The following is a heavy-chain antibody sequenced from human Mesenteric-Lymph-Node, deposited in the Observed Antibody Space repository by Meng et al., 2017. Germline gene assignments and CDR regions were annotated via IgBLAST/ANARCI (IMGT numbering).Heavy chain of an antibody. Sequence: QSHESGPGLVNPSGTLSLTCAVSGDSITSGDYSWTWIRQPPGKGLEWIGYIYHGVNIYYTPSLRSRVTISVDKSRNQFSLKLTSVSAADTAVYYCVRDTRRGGGWFDPWGQGTLVTVSS. CDR2: IYHGVNI. CDR3: VRDTRRGGGWFDP. CDR1: GDSITSGDYS. V-gene: IGHV4-30-2*01. J-gene: IGHJ5*02. D-gene: IGHD3-10*01.